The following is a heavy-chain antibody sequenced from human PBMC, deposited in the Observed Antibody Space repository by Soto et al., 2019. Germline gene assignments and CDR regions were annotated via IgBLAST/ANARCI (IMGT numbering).Heavy chain of an antibody. J-gene: IGHJ4*02. CDR1: GFTFSVAW. Sequence: GGSLRLSCAATGFTFSVAWMSWVRQAPGKGLEWVGRIKNSAAGRTADYAAPVNGRFTISRDDSTSTLFLQMNGLKTEDTAMYYCTIDWGMFSDYWGQGALVTVSS. CDR3: TIDWGMFSDY. V-gene: IGHV3-15*01. CDR2: IKNSAAGRTA. D-gene: IGHD3-16*01.